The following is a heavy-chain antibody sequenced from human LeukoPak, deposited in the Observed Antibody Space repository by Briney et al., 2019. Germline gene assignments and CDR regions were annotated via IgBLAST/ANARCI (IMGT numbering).Heavy chain of an antibody. V-gene: IGHV4-31*03. D-gene: IGHD3-22*01. CDR2: IYYSGST. CDR1: GGSISSGGYY. Sequence: NPSQTLSLTCTVSGGSISSGGYYWRWLRQHPGKGLEWIGYIYYSGSTYYHPSLKSRFTLSVDTSKNQFSLKLSSVTAADTAVYYCARDLPRESGSGYYVGAFDIWGQGTMVTVSS. J-gene: IGHJ3*02. CDR3: ARDLPRESGSGYYVGAFDI.